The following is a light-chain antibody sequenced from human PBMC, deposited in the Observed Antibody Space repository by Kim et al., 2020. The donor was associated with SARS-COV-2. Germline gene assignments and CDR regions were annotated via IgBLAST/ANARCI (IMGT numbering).Light chain of an antibody. J-gene: IGLJ1*01. Sequence: PGRNARITCGGKNSGGESVHWYQRKPGQAPVLVIYFNRDRPSGIPERFSGSNSGNTATLTVSGVQAVDEADYYCQVWDRGSEHYVFGTGTKVTVL. CDR2: FNR. V-gene: IGLV3-21*04. CDR3: QVWDRGSEHYV. CDR1: NSGGES.